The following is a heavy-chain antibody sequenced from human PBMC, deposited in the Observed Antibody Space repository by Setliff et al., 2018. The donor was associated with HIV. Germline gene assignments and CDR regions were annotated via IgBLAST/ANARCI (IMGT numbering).Heavy chain of an antibody. Sequence: GESLKISCEASGYTFTNYWIGWVRQMPGKGLEWMGIIYPGDSDIICSPSFQGQVTISADKSITTAYLQWSSLKASDTAIYYCVRHRSAVAGTRIGYCYYMDVWGKGTTVTVSS. D-gene: IGHD6-19*01. CDR3: VRHRSAVAGTRIGYCYYMDV. V-gene: IGHV5-51*01. CDR2: IYPGDSDI. CDR1: GYTFTNYW. J-gene: IGHJ6*03.